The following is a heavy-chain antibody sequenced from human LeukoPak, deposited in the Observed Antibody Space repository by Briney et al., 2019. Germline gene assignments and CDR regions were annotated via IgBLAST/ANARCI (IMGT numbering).Heavy chain of an antibody. V-gene: IGHV3-13*01. CDR3: AREKTGAYYMDV. J-gene: IGHJ6*03. CDR2: IGTAGDT. Sequence: PGGSLRLSCAASGFTFSSYDMHWVRQATGKVLEWFSAIGTAGDTYCPGSVKGRFTISRENAKNSLYLQMNSLRAGDTAVYYCAREKTGAYYMDVWGKGTTVTISS. CDR1: GFTFSSYD. D-gene: IGHD3-10*01.